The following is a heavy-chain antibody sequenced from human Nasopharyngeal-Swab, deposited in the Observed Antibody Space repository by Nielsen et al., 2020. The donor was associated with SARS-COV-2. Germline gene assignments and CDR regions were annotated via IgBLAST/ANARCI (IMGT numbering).Heavy chain of an antibody. CDR1: GFTFSSYA. CDR2: ISASGGST. Sequence: GESLKISCAASGFTFSSYAMSWVRQAPEKGLEWVSTISASGGSTYYADSVKGRFSISRDNSKYTLYLQMNSLRAEDTAVYYCAKGRVGAHDSFFDYWGQGTLVTVSS. V-gene: IGHV3-23*01. CDR3: AKGRVGAHDSFFDY. D-gene: IGHD1-26*01. J-gene: IGHJ4*02.